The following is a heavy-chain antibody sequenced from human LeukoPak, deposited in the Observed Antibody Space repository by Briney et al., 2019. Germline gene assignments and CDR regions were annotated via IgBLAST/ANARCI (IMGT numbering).Heavy chain of an antibody. V-gene: IGHV1-2*02. CDR3: ARVYSGPNDAFDI. D-gene: IGHD2-21*01. CDR2: INPNSGGT. J-gene: IGHJ3*02. Sequence: GASVKVSCKASGYTFTGYYMHWVRQAPGQGLEWTGWINPNSGGTNYAQEFQGRVTMTRDTSISTAYMELNRLRSDDTAVYYCARVYSGPNDAFDIWGQGTMVTVSS. CDR1: GYTFTGYY.